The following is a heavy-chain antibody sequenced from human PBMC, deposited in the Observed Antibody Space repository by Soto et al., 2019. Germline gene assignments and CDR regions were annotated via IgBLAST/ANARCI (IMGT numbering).Heavy chain of an antibody. Sequence: SETLSLTCTVSGGAVSSGTYYWSWIRQPPGKGLEGIGLIYFTGTTNYNPSLKRRFTMSLDTSRNQFSLKLSSVTAADTAVYYCTRGPPRVQWFDPWGLGTLVTVS. CDR1: GGAVSSGTYY. CDR3: TRGPPRVQWFDP. V-gene: IGHV4-61*01. J-gene: IGHJ5*02. CDR2: IYFTGTT.